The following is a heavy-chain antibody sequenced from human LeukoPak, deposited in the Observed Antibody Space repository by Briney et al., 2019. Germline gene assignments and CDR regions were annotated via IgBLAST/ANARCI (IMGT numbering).Heavy chain of an antibody. CDR2: INHSGST. CDR3: AGAGYDYYDSSGYYFRRYAFDI. CDR1: GGSFSGYY. Sequence: PSETLSLTCAVYGGSFSGYYWSWIRQPPGKGLEWIGEINHSGSTNYNPSLKSRVTISVDTSKNQFSLKLSSVTAADTAVYYCAGAGYDYYDSSGYYFRRYAFDIWGQGTMVTVSS. J-gene: IGHJ3*02. V-gene: IGHV4-34*01. D-gene: IGHD3-22*01.